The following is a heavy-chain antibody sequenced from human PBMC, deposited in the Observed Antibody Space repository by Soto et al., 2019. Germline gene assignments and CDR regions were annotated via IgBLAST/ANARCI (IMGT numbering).Heavy chain of an antibody. Sequence: ASVKVSCKASGYSFTNNDVSWVRQATGQGLEWMGWMNPGGGDTGYAQKFQGRVTMTRDISIATAYMELSSLRSDDTALYYCARMATFGSLNWFDPWGQGTLVTVSS. CDR1: GYSFTNND. V-gene: IGHV1-8*01. J-gene: IGHJ5*02. CDR3: ARMATFGSLNWFDP. CDR2: MNPGGGDT. D-gene: IGHD3-16*01.